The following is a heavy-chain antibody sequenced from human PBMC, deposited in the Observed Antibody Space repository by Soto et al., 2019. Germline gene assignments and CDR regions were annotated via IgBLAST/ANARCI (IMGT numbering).Heavy chain of an antibody. V-gene: IGHV3-23*01. CDR2: ISGSGGST. J-gene: IGHJ6*02. CDR1: GFTFSSYA. Sequence: PGGSLRLSCAASGFTFSSYAMSWVRQAPGKGLEWVSAISGSGGSTYYADSVKGRFTISRDNSKNTLYLQMNSLRAEDTAVYYCAKEPYGEPPGYYYYGMDVWGQGTTVTVSS. CDR3: AKEPYGEPPGYYYYGMDV. D-gene: IGHD4-17*01.